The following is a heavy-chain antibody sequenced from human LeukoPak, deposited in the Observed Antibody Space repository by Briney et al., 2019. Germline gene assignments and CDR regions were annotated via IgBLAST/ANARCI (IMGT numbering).Heavy chain of an antibody. Sequence: GGSLKLSCAASGLSFSGSAMHWVRQAPGKGLEWVGRIRSKANNYATAYAESVKGRFTISRDDSKNTAYLQMNSLKIEDTAVYYCTRSIGNYHYWGQGTLVTVSS. D-gene: IGHD1-7*01. J-gene: IGHJ4*02. V-gene: IGHV3-73*01. CDR2: IRSKANNYAT. CDR1: GLSFSGSA. CDR3: TRSIGNYHY.